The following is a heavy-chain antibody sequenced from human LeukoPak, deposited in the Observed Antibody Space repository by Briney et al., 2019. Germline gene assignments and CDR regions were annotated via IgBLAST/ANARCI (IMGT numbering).Heavy chain of an antibody. J-gene: IGHJ5*02. CDR1: GYSISSGYY. V-gene: IGHV4-38-2*02. CDR3: AREGVGGNWFDP. CDR2: IYHSGST. D-gene: IGHD3-10*01. Sequence: PSETLSLTCTVSGYSISSGYYWAWIRQPPGKGLEWIGSIYHSGSTYYNPSLKSRVTISVDTSKNQFSLKLSSVTAADTAVYYCAREGVGGNWFDPWGQGTLVTVSS.